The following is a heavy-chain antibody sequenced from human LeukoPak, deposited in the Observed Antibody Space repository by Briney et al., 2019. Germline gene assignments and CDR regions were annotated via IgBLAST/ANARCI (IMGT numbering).Heavy chain of an antibody. Sequence: GGSLRLSCAASGFTFSSYSMNWVRQAPGKGLEWVSSISRSSSYIKYADSVKGRFTISRDNAKNSLYLQMNSQRAEDTAVYYCARDSDSHGPFDFWGQGTLVTVSS. CDR1: GFTFSSYS. CDR3: ARDSDSHGPFDF. V-gene: IGHV3-21*01. J-gene: IGHJ4*02. CDR2: ISRSSSYI. D-gene: IGHD5-18*01.